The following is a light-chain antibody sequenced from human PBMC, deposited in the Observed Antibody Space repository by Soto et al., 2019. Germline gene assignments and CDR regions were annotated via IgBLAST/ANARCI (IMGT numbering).Light chain of an antibody. J-gene: IGLJ2*01. CDR1: SSDVGSYNL. Sequence: QSALTQPASVSGSPGQSITISCTGTSSDVGSYNLVSWYQQHTGKAPKLMSYEGSKRPSGVSDRFSGSKSGNTASLTISGLQAEDEADYYCCSYAGSSTVVFGGGTKVTVL. CDR3: CSYAGSSTVV. V-gene: IGLV2-23*01. CDR2: EGS.